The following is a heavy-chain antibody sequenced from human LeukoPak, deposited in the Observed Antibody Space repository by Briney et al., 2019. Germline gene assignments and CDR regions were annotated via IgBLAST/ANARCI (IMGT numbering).Heavy chain of an antibody. CDR1: GYTFTGYY. V-gene: IGHV1-2*02. CDR2: INPNSGGT. CDR3: SRDLLIIGEAHDY. J-gene: IGHJ4*02. D-gene: IGHD7-27*01. Sequence: ASVKVSCKASGYTFTGYYMHWVRQAPGQGLEWMGWINPNSGGTNYAQKFQGRVTMTRDTSISTAYMELSRLRSDDTAVYYCSRDLLIIGEAHDYWGQGTLVTVSS.